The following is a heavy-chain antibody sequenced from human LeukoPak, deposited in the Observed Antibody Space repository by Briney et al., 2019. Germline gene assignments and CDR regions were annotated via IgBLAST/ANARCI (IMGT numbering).Heavy chain of an antibody. CDR2: ISTNGDIS. Sequence: PGGSLRLSCAASGFMFSSFVMHWVRQSPGKGLEYVSTISTNGDISYYANSVKGRFTITRDNSKKMIYLHMGSLRAEDMAVYYCVRENYNIVGVTRHYFMDVWGKGTAVTVSS. J-gene: IGHJ6*03. CDR3: VRENYNIVGVTRHYFMDV. CDR1: GFMFSSFV. D-gene: IGHD2-21*02. V-gene: IGHV3-64*01.